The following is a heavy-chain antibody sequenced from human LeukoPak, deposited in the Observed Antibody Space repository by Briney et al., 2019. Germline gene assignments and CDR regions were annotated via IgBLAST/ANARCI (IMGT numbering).Heavy chain of an antibody. J-gene: IGHJ4*02. V-gene: IGHV1-2*02. CDR3: ARVRDNACDY. Sequence: ASVTVSCKTSGYVVSDYYMHWVRQAPGQGLEWMGWLRGDTGDTDSPQNFKGRVTMTRDTATNTAYMQLSRLTYDDTAIYFCARVRDNACDYWGQGTLVTVSS. CDR2: LRGDTGDT. CDR1: GYVVSDYY. D-gene: IGHD1-1*01.